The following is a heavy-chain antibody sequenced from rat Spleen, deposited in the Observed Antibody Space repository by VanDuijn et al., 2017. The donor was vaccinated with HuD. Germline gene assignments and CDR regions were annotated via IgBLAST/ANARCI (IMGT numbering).Heavy chain of an antibody. J-gene: IGHJ2*01. V-gene: IGHV5-27*01. CDR3: TTDSYFDGTYYPGGFDY. CDR1: GFTFSNYY. D-gene: IGHD1-12*02. CDR2: ISTGGGST. Sequence: EVQLVESGGGLVQPGRSLTLSCEASGFTFSNYYMAWVRQAPTKGLEWVAYISTGGGSTYYRDSVKGRFTISRDNAKSTLYLQMNSLRSEDTATYYCTTDSYFDGTYYPGGFDYWGQGVMVTVSS.